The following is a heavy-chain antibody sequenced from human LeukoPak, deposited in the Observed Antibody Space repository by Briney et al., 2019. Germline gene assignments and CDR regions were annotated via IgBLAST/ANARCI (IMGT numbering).Heavy chain of an antibody. D-gene: IGHD2-15*01. Sequence: ASVKVSCKASGYTFTSYGISWVRQAPGQGLEWMGWISAYNGNTNYAQKLQGRVTITADESTSTAYMELSSLRSEDTAVYYCARAPGYCSGGSCYSWFDPWGQGTLVTVSS. CDR3: ARAPGYCSGGSCYSWFDP. V-gene: IGHV1-18*01. CDR2: ISAYNGNT. J-gene: IGHJ5*02. CDR1: GYTFTSYG.